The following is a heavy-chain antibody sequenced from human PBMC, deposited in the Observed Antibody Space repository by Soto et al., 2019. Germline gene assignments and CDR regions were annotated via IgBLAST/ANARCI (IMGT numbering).Heavy chain of an antibody. CDR1: GFTFNTYG. J-gene: IGHJ6*02. CDR3: PRADYTGPYCHTWAVNSGVDV. Sequence: QVQLVESGGGVVQPGGSLRLSCTASGFTFNTYGMHWVRQAPGKGLEWVAIIWYDGSNTFHADSVKGRFTISRDNSKNTLYMQKNRQRVEDTASDYCPRADYTGPYCHTWAVNSGVDVWGQGTTVTVPS. CDR2: IWYDGSNT. V-gene: IGHV3-33*01. D-gene: IGHD5-12*01.